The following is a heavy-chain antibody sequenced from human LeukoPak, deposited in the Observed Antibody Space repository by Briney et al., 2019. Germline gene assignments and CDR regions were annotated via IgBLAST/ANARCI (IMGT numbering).Heavy chain of an antibody. J-gene: IGHJ4*02. CDR3: ARALAREFDY. Sequence: PSETLSLTCTVSGGSTSSYYWSWIRQPPGKGLEWIGYIYYSGSTNYNPSLKSRVTISVDTSKNQFSLKLSSVTAADTAVYYCARALAREFDYWGQGTLVTVSS. V-gene: IGHV4-59*01. CDR1: GGSTSSYY. CDR2: IYYSGST.